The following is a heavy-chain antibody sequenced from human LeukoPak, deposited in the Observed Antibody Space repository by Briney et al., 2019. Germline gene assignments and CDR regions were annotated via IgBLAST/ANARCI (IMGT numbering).Heavy chain of an antibody. D-gene: IGHD2-2*01. V-gene: IGHV4-59*01. CDR3: ARGGTYCSSTSCPVVLYYYYGMDV. CDR2: IYYSGST. J-gene: IGHJ6*02. Sequence: PSETLSLTCTVSGGSISSYYWSWIRQPPGKGLEWIGYIYYSGSTYYNPSLKSRVTISVDTSKNQFSLKLSSVTAADTAVYYCARGGTYCSSTSCPVVLYYYYGMDVWGQGTTVTVSS. CDR1: GGSISSYY.